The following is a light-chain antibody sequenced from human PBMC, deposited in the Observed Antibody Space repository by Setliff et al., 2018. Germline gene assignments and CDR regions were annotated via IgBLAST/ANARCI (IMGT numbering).Light chain of an antibody. Sequence: DIQLTQSPSFLSASVGDRVTITCRVSQDISRYLGWYQQKPGKAPRLLIYAAFTLQSGVPSRFSGSGSGTEFTLTINSLQPEDFATYYCQQLYSYPRTFGPGTKVDIK. J-gene: IGKJ3*01. CDR3: QQLYSYPRT. CDR1: QDISRY. V-gene: IGKV1-9*01. CDR2: AAF.